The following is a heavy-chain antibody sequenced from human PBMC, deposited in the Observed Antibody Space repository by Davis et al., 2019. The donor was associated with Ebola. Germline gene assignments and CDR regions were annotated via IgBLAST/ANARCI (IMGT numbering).Heavy chain of an antibody. CDR3: QREVRCSTSCHVADYGMDV. V-gene: IGHV1-69*04. CDR1: GGTFSSYA. D-gene: IGHD2-2*01. Sequence: SVKVSCKASGGTFSSYAISWVRQAPGQGLEWMGRIIPILGIANYAQKFQGRVTITADKSTSTAYMELSSLRSEDTAVYYCQREVRCSTSCHVADYGMDVWGQGTTVTVSS. CDR2: IIPILGIA. J-gene: IGHJ6*02.